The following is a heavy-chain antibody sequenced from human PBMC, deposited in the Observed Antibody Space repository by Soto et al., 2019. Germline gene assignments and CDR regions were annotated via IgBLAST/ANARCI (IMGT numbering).Heavy chain of an antibody. D-gene: IGHD6-6*01. J-gene: IGHJ3*02. Sequence: SVKVSCKASGGTFSSYAISWVRQAPGQGLEWMGGIIPIFGTANYAQKFKGRVTITADESTSTAYMELSSLRSEDTTVYYCARGGIAARLQGFDIWGQGTMVTVSS. CDR2: IIPIFGTA. CDR3: ARGGIAARLQGFDI. CDR1: GGTFSSYA. V-gene: IGHV1-69*13.